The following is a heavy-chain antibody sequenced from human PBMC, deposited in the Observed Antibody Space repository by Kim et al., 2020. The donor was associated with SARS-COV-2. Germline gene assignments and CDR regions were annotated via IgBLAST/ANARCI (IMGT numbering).Heavy chain of an antibody. J-gene: IGHJ4*02. CDR2: INPNSGGT. D-gene: IGHD1-20*01. Sequence: ASVKVSCKASGYTFTGYYMHWVRQAPGQGLEWMGWINPNSGGTNYAQKFQGRVTMTRDTSISTAYMELSRLRSDDTAVYYCARVGSITGKKPDWGFDYWGQGTLVTVSS. CDR1: GYTFTGYY. CDR3: ARVGSITGKKPDWGFDY. V-gene: IGHV1-2*02.